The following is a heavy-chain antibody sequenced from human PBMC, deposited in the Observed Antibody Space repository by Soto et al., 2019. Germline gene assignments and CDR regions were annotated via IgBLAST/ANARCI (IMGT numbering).Heavy chain of an antibody. CDR3: ASTYDSSGYFAAHFDY. Sequence: PSETLSLTCTVSGGSISSYYWSWIRQPPGKGLEWIGYIYYSGSTNYNPSLKSRVTISVDTSKNQFSLRLSSVTAADTAVYYCASTYDSSGYFAAHFDYWGQGTLVTVSS. J-gene: IGHJ4*02. D-gene: IGHD3-22*01. V-gene: IGHV4-59*01. CDR2: IYYSGST. CDR1: GGSISSYY.